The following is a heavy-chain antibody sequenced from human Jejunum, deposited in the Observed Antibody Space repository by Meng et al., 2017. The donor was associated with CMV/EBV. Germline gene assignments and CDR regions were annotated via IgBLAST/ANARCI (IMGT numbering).Heavy chain of an antibody. Sequence: GFTFTSYSITWVRQAPGKGLEWLSYISGSSTYIYHADSVKGRFTISRDNAKNSVYLQMNRLRAEDTAVYYCARAIDYGDPNWFDPWGQGTLVTVSS. D-gene: IGHD4-17*01. J-gene: IGHJ5*02. CDR2: ISGSSTYI. CDR3: ARAIDYGDPNWFDP. CDR1: GFTFTSYS. V-gene: IGHV3-21*01.